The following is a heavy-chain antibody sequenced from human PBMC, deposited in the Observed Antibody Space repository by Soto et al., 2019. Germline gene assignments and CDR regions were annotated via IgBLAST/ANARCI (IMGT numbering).Heavy chain of an antibody. Sequence: PGGSLRLSCAASGFTFSNAWMNWVRQAPGKGLEWVGRIKSKTDGGTTDYAAPVKGRFTISRDDSKNTLYLQMNSLKTEDTAVYYCTTGWSGYYYYYYGMDVWGQGTTVTVSS. CDR1: GFTFSNAW. J-gene: IGHJ6*02. CDR3: TTGWSGYYYYYYGMDV. CDR2: IKSKTDGGTT. D-gene: IGHD3-3*01. V-gene: IGHV3-15*07.